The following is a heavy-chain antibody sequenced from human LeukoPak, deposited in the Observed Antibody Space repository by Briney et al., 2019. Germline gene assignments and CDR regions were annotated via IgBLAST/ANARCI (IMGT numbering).Heavy chain of an antibody. CDR3: AKLPAAPRGAFDI. D-gene: IGHD2-2*01. J-gene: IGHJ3*02. Sequence: GGSLRLSCAASGFTFSSYAMSWVRQAPGKGLEWVSAISGSGGSTYYADSVRGRFTISRDNSKNTLYLQMNSLRAEDTAVYYCAKLPAAPRGAFDIWGQGTMVTVSS. CDR1: GFTFSSYA. V-gene: IGHV3-23*01. CDR2: ISGSGGST.